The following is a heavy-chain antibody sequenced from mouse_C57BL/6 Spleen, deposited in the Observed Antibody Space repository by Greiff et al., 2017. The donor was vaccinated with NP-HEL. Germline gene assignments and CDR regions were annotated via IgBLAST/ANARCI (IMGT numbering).Heavy chain of an antibody. CDR3: ASSSIYYGYDCAMDY. D-gene: IGHD2-2*01. CDR2: IDPSDSYT. J-gene: IGHJ4*01. V-gene: IGHV1-69*01. Sequence: QVQLQQSGAELVMPGASVKLSCKASGYTFTSYWMHWVKQRPGQGLEWIGEIDPSDSYTNYNQKFKGKSTLTVDKSSSTAYMQLSSLTSEDSAVYYCASSSIYYGYDCAMDYWGQGTSVTVSS. CDR1: GYTFTSYW.